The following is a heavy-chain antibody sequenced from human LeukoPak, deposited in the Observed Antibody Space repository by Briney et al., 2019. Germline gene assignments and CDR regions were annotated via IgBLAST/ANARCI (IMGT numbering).Heavy chain of an antibody. CDR3: ARRYYGSGSYSALDY. CDR1: GSSFSSFA. Sequence: PGGSLRLSCAPSGSSFSSFAMSWVRQAPGMGLELVSDITSSGGTTYYTDSVKGRFTVSRDNSKNTLYLQMNSLRAEDTAVYYCARRYYGSGSYSALDYWGQGTLVTVSS. V-gene: IGHV3-23*01. D-gene: IGHD3-10*01. CDR2: ITSSGGTT. J-gene: IGHJ4*02.